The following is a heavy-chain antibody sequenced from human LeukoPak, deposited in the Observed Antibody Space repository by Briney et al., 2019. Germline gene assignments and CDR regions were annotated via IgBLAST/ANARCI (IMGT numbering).Heavy chain of an antibody. J-gene: IGHJ4*02. Sequence: PGGSLRLSCAASGFTFSSYGMHWVRQAPGKGLEWVGRIKSKTDGGTTDYAAPVKGRFTISRDDSKNTLYLQMNSLKTEDTAVYYCTTPGAHDYGDYFGSDYWGQGTLVTVSS. V-gene: IGHV3-15*01. D-gene: IGHD4-17*01. CDR1: GFTFSSYG. CDR2: IKSKTDGGTT. CDR3: TTPGAHDYGDYFGSDY.